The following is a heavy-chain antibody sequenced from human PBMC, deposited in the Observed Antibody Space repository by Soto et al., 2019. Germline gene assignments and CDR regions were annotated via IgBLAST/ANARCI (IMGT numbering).Heavy chain of an antibody. CDR2: IWYDGSSE. Sequence: GGSLRLSCAASGFTFSNYGVHWVRQAPGKGLEWVAVIWYDGSSEYYTESVKGRFTISRDNSKNTLYLQMNSLRAEDTAVYYCARVPGSGSYYDNRIANDAFDIWGQGTMVTVSS. D-gene: IGHD3-10*01. J-gene: IGHJ3*02. V-gene: IGHV3-33*01. CDR3: ARVPGSGSYYDNRIANDAFDI. CDR1: GFTFSNYG.